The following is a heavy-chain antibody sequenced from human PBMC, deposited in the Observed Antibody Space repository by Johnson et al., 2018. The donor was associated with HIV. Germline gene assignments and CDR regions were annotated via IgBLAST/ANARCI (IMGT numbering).Heavy chain of an antibody. V-gene: IGHV3-30*02. CDR3: AIIPPGGAGKGADAFDI. D-gene: IGHD1-26*01. CDR1: GFTFSSYD. J-gene: IGHJ3*02. CDR2: RRYDGSNK. Sequence: QVQLVESGGGVVQPGGSLRLSCAASGFTFSSYDMHWVRQAPGKGLEWVAFRRYDGSNKYYADSVKGRFTISRDNSKNTLYLQMNSLRAEDTAVYYCAIIPPGGAGKGADAFDIWGQGTMVTVSS.